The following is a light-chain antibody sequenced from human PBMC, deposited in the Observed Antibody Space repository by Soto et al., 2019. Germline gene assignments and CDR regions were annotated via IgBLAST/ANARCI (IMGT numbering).Light chain of an antibody. Sequence: DIQMTQSPSSQSASVGDRVTITCRASQSISSYLNWYQQKPGKAPKLLIYAASSLQSGVPSRFSGSGSGTDFTLTISSLQPEDFATYYCQQSYSTPGTFGQGTKLEIK. CDR2: AAS. CDR1: QSISSY. V-gene: IGKV1-39*01. J-gene: IGKJ2*01. CDR3: QQSYSTPGT.